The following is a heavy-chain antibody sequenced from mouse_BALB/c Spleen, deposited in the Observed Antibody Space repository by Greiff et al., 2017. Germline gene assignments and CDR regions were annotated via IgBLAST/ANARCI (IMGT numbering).Heavy chain of an antibody. Sequence: VQLQQSGAELVKPGASVKLSCTASGFNIKDTYMHWVKQRPEQGLEWIGRIDPANGNTKYDPKFQGKATITADTSSNTAYLQLSSLTSEDTAVYYCATLYYGYNYFDDWGQGTTLTVSS. CDR1: GFNIKDTY. V-gene: IGHV14-3*02. CDR3: ATLYYGYNYFDD. J-gene: IGHJ2*01. D-gene: IGHD1-2*01. CDR2: IDPANGNT.